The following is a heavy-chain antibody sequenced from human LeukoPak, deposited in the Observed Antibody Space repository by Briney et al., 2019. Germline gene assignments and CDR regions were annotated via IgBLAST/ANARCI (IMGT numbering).Heavy chain of an antibody. J-gene: IGHJ1*01. CDR2: IKGDGSDK. CDR3: SRREAEIGKKYFQY. Sequence: PGGSLRLSCAASGFSFSSSYMSWVRQAPGKGLEWVATIKGDGSDKSYVDSVKGRFTISTDNAKNSLYLQMNSLRADDTAVYYCSRREAEIGKKYFQYWGQGTLVTVSS. CDR1: GFSFSSSY. D-gene: IGHD1-26*01. V-gene: IGHV3-7*01.